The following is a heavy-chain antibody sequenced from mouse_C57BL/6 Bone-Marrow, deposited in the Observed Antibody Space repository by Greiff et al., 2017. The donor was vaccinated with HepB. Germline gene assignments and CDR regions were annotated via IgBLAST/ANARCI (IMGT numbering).Heavy chain of an antibody. CDR1: GYSITSGYY. V-gene: IGHV3-6*01. CDR2: ISYDGSN. D-gene: IGHD1-1*01. J-gene: IGHJ4*01. Sequence: EVKLVESGPGLVKPSQSLSLTCSVTGYSITSGYYWNWIRQFPGNKLEWMGYISYDGSNNYNPSLKNRISITRDTSKNQFFLKLNSVTTEDTATYYCARGANYYGSSDYYAMDYWGQGTSVTVSS. CDR3: ARGANYYGSSDYYAMDY.